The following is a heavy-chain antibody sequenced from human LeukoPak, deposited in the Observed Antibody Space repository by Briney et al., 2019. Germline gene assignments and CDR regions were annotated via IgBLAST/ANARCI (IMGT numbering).Heavy chain of an antibody. CDR3: ARDKIQWLRYSYFDY. V-gene: IGHV3-48*01. Sequence: GGSLRLSCKASGFTFSRYGMNWVRQAPGRGLEWLSYTSGSSGSTIYYAQSVRGRFTISRDDAKNTLYLQMNSLRADDTAVHFCARDKIQWLRYSYFDYWGQGVLVTVSS. D-gene: IGHD5-12*01. J-gene: IGHJ4*02. CDR1: GFTFSRYG. CDR2: TSGSSGSTI.